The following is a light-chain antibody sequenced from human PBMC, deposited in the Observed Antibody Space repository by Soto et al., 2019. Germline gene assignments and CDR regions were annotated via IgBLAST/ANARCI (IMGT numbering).Light chain of an antibody. CDR1: TGAVTSSHY. CDR2: HTT. Sequence: QAVVTQEPSLIVSPGGTVTLTCGSSTGAVTSSHYTYWFQRKPGQVPRALIFHTTNTHSWTPARFSGSLLGGRAALTLSGAQPEDEAEYYCMLTYNGPGVFGGGTKLTVL. CDR3: MLTYNGPGV. J-gene: IGLJ3*02. V-gene: IGLV7-46*01.